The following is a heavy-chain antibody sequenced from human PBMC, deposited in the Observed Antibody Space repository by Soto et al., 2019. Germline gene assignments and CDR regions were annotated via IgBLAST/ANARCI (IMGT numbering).Heavy chain of an antibody. CDR1: GFTFSSYG. D-gene: IGHD5-18*01. CDR2: ISYDGSNK. J-gene: IGHJ6*02. CDR3: AKDRYSYGYRYYYGMDV. Sequence: QVQLLESGGGVVQPGRSLRLSCAASGFTFSSYGMHWVRQAPGKGLEWVAVISYDGSNKYYADSVKGRFTISRDNSKNTLYLQMNSVRAEDTAVYYCAKDRYSYGYRYYYGMDVWGQGTTVTVSS. V-gene: IGHV3-30*18.